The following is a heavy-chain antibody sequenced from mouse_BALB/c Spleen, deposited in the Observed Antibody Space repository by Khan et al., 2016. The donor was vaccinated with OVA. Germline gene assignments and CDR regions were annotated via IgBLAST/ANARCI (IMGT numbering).Heavy chain of an antibody. CDR3: ARRGLDGIFTY. Sequence: VQLQQSGTELAKPGASVKLSCTASGYTFTTYWIHWVKQRPGQGLEWIGYINPSTGYTEYNQNFKDKATLTADESSSTAYIQLNSLTSEDSAVYYCARRGLDGIFTYWGQGALVTVSA. CDR2: INPSTGYT. J-gene: IGHJ3*01. CDR1: GYTFTTYW. D-gene: IGHD2-1*01. V-gene: IGHV1-7*01.